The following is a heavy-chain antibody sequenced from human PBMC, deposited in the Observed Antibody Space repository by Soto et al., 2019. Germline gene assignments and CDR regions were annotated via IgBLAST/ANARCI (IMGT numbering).Heavy chain of an antibody. CDR2: IYNSGIT. Sequence: PSETLSLTCTVSGGSIISCDYSWSWVRQSPGKGLEWIGHIYNSGITYYNPSLKSRVVISIDTSRNQFSLRLNSLTAADRAVYFCARGVTVFGLVSRFWFDSWGQGTVVTVSS. CDR1: GGSIISCDYS. D-gene: IGHD3-3*01. J-gene: IGHJ5*01. V-gene: IGHV4-30-4*01. CDR3: ARGVTVFGLVSRFWFDS.